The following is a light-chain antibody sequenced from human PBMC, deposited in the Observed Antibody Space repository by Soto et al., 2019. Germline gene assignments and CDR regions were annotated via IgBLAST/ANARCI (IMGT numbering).Light chain of an antibody. Sequence: IPMTQSPSSLSASVGDTVTITCRASQSISRHLNWYQQKPGKAPKLLLYAASSLQSGVPSRFSGSGSGADFTLTIDGLQPEDFATYYCQQSHNSWTFGQGTKVEIK. CDR3: QQSHNSWT. J-gene: IGKJ1*01. CDR1: QSISRH. CDR2: AAS. V-gene: IGKV1-39*01.